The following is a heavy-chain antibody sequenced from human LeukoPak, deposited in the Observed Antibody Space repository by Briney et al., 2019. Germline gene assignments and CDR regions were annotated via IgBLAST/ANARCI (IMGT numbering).Heavy chain of an antibody. Sequence: SSPTLVNPTQTLTLTCTFSGFSLTTSGVCVSWIRQPPGKALEWLARIDWNDDKYYSISLRTRLTISKDTSKSQVILTMTNMDPVDTATYYCARIHPGDYWGQGILVT. D-gene: IGHD3-10*01. CDR2: IDWNDDK. CDR3: ARIHPGDY. V-gene: IGHV2-70*11. J-gene: IGHJ4*02. CDR1: GFSLTTSGVC.